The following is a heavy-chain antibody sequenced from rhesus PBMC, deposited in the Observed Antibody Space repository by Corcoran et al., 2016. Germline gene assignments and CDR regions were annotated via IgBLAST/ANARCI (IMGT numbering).Heavy chain of an antibody. Sequence: QVTLKESGPALVKPTQTLTLTCTFSGFPISTTGTGVGWIRRPPGKALEWLASIYWNDSKYYSTSLKSRLTISKDTSKNQVVLTMTNMDPVDTATYYCARVRGGQFDYWGQGVLVTVSS. V-gene: IGHV2-95*01. J-gene: IGHJ4*01. D-gene: IGHD5-42*01. CDR2: IYWNDSK. CDR3: ARVRGGQFDY. CDR1: GFPISTTGTG.